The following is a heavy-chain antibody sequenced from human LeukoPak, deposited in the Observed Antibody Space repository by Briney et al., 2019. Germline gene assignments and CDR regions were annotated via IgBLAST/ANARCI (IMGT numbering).Heavy chain of an antibody. V-gene: IGHV3-66*01. J-gene: IGHJ4*02. Sequence: GGSLRLSCAASGFTVSSNYMSWVHQAPGKGLEWVSVIYSGGSTYYADSVKGRFTISRDNSKNTLYLQMNSLRAEDTAVYYCARDFNWGSYQYFDYWGQGTLVTVSS. CDR1: GFTVSSNY. D-gene: IGHD7-27*01. CDR3: ARDFNWGSYQYFDY. CDR2: IYSGGST.